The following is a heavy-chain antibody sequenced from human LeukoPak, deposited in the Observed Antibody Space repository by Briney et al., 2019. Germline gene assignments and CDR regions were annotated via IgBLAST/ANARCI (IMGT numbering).Heavy chain of an antibody. Sequence: GGSLRLSCAASGFTFSSYSMNWVRQAPGQGLEWVSSISSSSSYIYYADPVMGRFTISRVNAKNSLYLQMKSLRAEDTAVYYCARAVRYFDWLLYPSLDVWGKGTTVTISS. V-gene: IGHV3-21*01. CDR1: GFTFSSYS. J-gene: IGHJ6*04. CDR2: ISSSSSYI. CDR3: ARAVRYFDWLLYPSLDV. D-gene: IGHD3-9*01.